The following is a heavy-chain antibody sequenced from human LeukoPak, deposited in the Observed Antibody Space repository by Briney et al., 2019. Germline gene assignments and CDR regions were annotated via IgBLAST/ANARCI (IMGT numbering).Heavy chain of an antibody. J-gene: IGHJ4*02. D-gene: IGHD2-15*01. V-gene: IGHV1-46*01. CDR1: GYTXTTYK. CDR2: INPSDDTT. CDR3: ARDSRKWSFDH. Sequence: GASVKVSCKASGYTXTTYKMHWVRQAPGQGLEWMGIINPSDDTTTYSQKFQDRVTMTRDTSTSTFYMDLSSLRSDDTAVYYCARDSRKWSFDHWGQGTLVTVSS.